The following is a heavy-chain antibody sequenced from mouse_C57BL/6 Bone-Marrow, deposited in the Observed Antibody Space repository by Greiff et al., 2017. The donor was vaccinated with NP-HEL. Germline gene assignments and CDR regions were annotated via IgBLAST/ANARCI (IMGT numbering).Heavy chain of an antibody. Sequence: VQLQQSGAELARPGASVKLSCTASGYTFKSYGISWVKQRTGQGLEWIGEIYPRSGNTYYNEKFKGKATLTADKSSSTAYMELRSLTSEDSAVYFCARWYYGSRCRWEVDVWGTGTTVTVSA. V-gene: IGHV1-81*01. D-gene: IGHD1-1*01. J-gene: IGHJ1*03. CDR2: IYPRSGNT. CDR3: ARWYYGSRCRWEVDV. CDR1: GYTFKSYG.